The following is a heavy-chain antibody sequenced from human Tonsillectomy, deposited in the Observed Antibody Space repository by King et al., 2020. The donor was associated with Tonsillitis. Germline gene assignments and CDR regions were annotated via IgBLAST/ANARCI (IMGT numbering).Heavy chain of an antibody. Sequence: DVQLVESGGGLVKPGGSLRLSCAASGFTFSYYSMNWVRQAPGKGLVWGSSISSSSTDIYYADSVKGRFTISRDNDKNSLYLQMNSLRAEDTSVYYCARGDYYDTSGFADYWGQGTLVTVSS. D-gene: IGHD3-22*01. J-gene: IGHJ4*02. CDR2: ISSSSTDI. CDR1: GFTFSYYS. CDR3: ARGDYYDTSGFADY. V-gene: IGHV3-21*01.